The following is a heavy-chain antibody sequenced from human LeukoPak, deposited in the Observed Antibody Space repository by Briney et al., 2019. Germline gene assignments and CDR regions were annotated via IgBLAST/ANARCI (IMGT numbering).Heavy chain of an antibody. CDR2: ISRTGVAT. D-gene: IGHD3-10*01. V-gene: IGHV3-23*01. CDR3: ARQYYYGSWPRNYFDY. CDR1: GFTFTSFA. J-gene: IGHJ4*02. Sequence: GGSLRLSCAASGFTFTSFAMSWVRQAPGKGLEWVSTISRTGVATYYANSVKGRFTISRDNSKNTVYLQMNSLRAEDTAVYYCARQYYYGSWPRNYFDYWGQGTLVTVSS.